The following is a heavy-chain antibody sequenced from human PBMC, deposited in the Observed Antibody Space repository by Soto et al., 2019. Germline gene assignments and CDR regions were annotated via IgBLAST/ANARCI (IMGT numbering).Heavy chain of an antibody. CDR3: ARGKQDAFDC. CDR2: INPSGGST. V-gene: IGHV1-46*01. Sequence: ASVKGSCKASGYTFTSYYMHWVRQAPGQGLEWMGIINPSGGSTNYAQKLQGRVTMTTDTSTSTAYMELRSLRSDDTAVYYCARGKQDAFDCWGQGTLVTVSS. D-gene: IGHD6-13*01. CDR1: GYTFTSYY. J-gene: IGHJ4*02.